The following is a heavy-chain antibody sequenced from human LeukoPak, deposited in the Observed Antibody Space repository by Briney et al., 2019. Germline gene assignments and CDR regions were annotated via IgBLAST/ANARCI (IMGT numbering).Heavy chain of an antibody. J-gene: IGHJ4*02. CDR1: GYTFTGYY. CDR2: INPNSGGT. CDR3: ARAYGSATSELNGIDY. D-gene: IGHD3-10*01. V-gene: IGHV1-2*06. Sequence: ASVKVSCKASGYTFTGYYMHWVQQAPGQGLEWMGRINPNSGGTNYAQKFQGRVTMTRDTSISTAYMELSRLRSDDTAVYYCARAYGSATSELNGIDYWGQGTLVTVSS.